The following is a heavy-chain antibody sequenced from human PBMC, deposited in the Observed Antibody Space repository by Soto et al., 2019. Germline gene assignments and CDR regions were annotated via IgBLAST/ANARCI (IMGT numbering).Heavy chain of an antibody. V-gene: IGHV1-8*01. D-gene: IGHD3-10*01. CDR1: GYTFTSYE. J-gene: IGHJ4*02. CDR2: MNPNSGDT. CDR3: ARGELLWFGELLR. Sequence: QVQLVQSGAEVKKPGASVKVSCKASGYTFTSYEINWVRQATGQGLEWMGWMNPNSGDTGYAQKFQGRVTMTRNTSISTAYMELSSLRSDDPAVYYCARGELLWFGELLRWGQGTLVTVSS.